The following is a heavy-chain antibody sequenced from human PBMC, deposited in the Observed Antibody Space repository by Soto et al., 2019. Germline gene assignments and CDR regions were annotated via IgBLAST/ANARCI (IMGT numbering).Heavy chain of an antibody. CDR3: ARDLKKKGFDY. J-gene: IGHJ4*02. V-gene: IGHV3-66*01. Sequence: PGGSLRLSCAASGFTFSSYAMTWVRQAPGKGLEWVSVIYSGGSTYYADSVKGRFTISRDNSKNTLYLQMNSLRAEDTAVYYCARDLKKKGFDYWGQGTLVTVSS. CDR1: GFTFSSYA. CDR2: IYSGGST.